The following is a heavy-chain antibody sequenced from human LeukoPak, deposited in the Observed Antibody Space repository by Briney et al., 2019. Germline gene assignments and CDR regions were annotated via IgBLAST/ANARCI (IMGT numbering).Heavy chain of an antibody. V-gene: IGHV3-7*01. D-gene: IGHD3-22*01. CDR1: GFTFSSYS. J-gene: IGHJ4*02. CDR3: ARDYYYDSSGRDHYYFDY. CDR2: IKQDGSEK. Sequence: GGSLRLSCAASGFTFSSYSMNWVRQAPGKGLEWVANIKQDGSEKYYVDSVKGRFTISRDNAKNSLYLQMNSLRAEDTAVYYCARDYYYDSSGRDHYYFDYWGQGTLVTVSS.